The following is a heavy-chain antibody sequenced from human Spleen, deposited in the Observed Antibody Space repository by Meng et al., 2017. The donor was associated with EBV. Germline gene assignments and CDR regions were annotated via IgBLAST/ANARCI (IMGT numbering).Heavy chain of an antibody. CDR3: AREGAAAGTRWFDP. V-gene: IGHV4-39*06. D-gene: IGHD6-13*01. CDR1: GVSLRSSSYY. J-gene: IGHJ5*02. CDR2: IYYSVST. Sequence: RLPLQTAAPGLGKPSGTLAPTCRVSGVSLRSSSYYWGWIRQPPGKGLEWIGSIYYSVSTYYNPSLKSRVTISVDTSKNQFSLKLSSVTAADTAVYYCAREGAAAGTRWFDPWGQGTLVTVSS.